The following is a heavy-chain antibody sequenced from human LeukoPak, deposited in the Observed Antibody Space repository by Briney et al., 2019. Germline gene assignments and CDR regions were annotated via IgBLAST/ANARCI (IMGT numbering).Heavy chain of an antibody. CDR2: ISGSGGST. D-gene: IGHD4-11*01. CDR3: ATVYSNYGDYYGMDV. J-gene: IGHJ6*02. CDR1: GFTFSSYA. V-gene: IGHV3-23*01. Sequence: GGSLRLSCAASGFTFSSYAMSWVRQAPGKGLEWVSAISGSGGSTYYADSVKGRFTISRDNSKNTLYLQMNSLRAEDTAVYYCATVYSNYGDYYGMDVWGQGTTVTVSS.